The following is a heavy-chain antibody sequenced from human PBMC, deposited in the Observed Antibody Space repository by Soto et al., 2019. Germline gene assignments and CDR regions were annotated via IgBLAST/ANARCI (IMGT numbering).Heavy chain of an antibody. Sequence: QVQLVQSGAEVKKPGSSVKVSCKASGGTFSSYAISWVRQAPGQGLEWMGGIIPIYGTANYAQKFQGRVTITADKSTNTAYIELSSLRSEDTSVYYCARVSRENESRYSSGWYWYYYYGMDVWGQGTTVTVSS. CDR1: GGTFSSYA. CDR3: ARVSRENESRYSSGWYWYYYYGMDV. V-gene: IGHV1-69*06. CDR2: IIPIYGTA. D-gene: IGHD6-13*01. J-gene: IGHJ6*02.